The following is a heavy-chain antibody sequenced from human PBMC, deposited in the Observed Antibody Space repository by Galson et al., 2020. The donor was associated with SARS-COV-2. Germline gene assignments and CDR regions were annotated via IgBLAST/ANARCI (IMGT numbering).Heavy chain of an antibody. D-gene: IGHD2-2*02. CDR1: GGSIINYY. CDR3: ARYTETYYAY. V-gene: IGHV4-59*13. Sequence: SETLSLTCTVSGGSIINYYWSWIRQPPGRGLEWIAYIHYSGRDKYNPSLQSRVTMSVDTTANHSSLKLTSVTATDTAVYYCARYTETYYAYWGQGSLVTVSS. CDR2: IHYSGRD. J-gene: IGHJ4*02.